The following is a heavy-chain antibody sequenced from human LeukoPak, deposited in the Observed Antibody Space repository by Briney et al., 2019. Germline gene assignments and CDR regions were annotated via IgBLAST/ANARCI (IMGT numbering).Heavy chain of an antibody. CDR1: GGSISSYY. D-gene: IGHD3-16*01. Sequence: PSETLSLSCTVSGGSISSYYWSWIRQPPGKGLECIGYIYYSGSTNYNPSLKSRVTISVDTSKNQFSLKLSSVTAADTAVYYCARDRERGWFDPWGQGTLVTVSS. V-gene: IGHV4-59*01. CDR3: ARDRERGWFDP. CDR2: IYYSGST. J-gene: IGHJ5*02.